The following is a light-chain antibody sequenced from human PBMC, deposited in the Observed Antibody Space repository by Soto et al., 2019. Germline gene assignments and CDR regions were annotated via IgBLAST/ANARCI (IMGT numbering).Light chain of an antibody. CDR2: ENS. CDR1: SSNIGSND. V-gene: IGLV1-51*02. Sequence: APGQEVTIFCTRNSSNIGSNDVSWYQQLPGKAPKLLIYENSQRPSGIPDRFSGSKSGTSATLGITGLQTGDEADYYCGTWDSSLIALFGTGTKVTVL. CDR3: GTWDSSLIAL. J-gene: IGLJ1*01.